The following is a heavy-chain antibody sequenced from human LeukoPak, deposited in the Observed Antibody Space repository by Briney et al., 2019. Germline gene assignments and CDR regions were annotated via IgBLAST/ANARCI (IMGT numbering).Heavy chain of an antibody. CDR2: ISSSSTTI. CDR3: ARDAVGIDRIIDY. D-gene: IGHD6-13*01. V-gene: IGHV3-48*04. CDR1: GVTFSTYS. Sequence: GGSLRLSCAASGVTFSTYSMNWVRQAPGKGLEWVSYISSSSTTIYYADSVKGRFTISRDNAKNTLYLQMNSLRAEDTAVYYCARDAVGIDRIIDYWGQGTLVTVSS. J-gene: IGHJ4*02.